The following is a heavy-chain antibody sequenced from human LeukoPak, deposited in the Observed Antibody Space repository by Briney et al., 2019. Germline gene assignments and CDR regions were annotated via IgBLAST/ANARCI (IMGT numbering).Heavy chain of an antibody. CDR1: GGSISSSSYY. D-gene: IGHD3-16*02. CDR3: ARRYDYVWGSYRKSTYNYFDY. J-gene: IGHJ4*02. CDR2: IYYSGST. Sequence: SETLSLTCTVSGGSISSSSYYWGWIRQPPGKGLEWIGGIYYSGSTYYSPSLKSRVTISVDTSKNHFSLKLSSVTAADTAVYHCARRYDYVWGSYRKSTYNYFDYWGQGTLVTVSS. V-gene: IGHV4-39*02.